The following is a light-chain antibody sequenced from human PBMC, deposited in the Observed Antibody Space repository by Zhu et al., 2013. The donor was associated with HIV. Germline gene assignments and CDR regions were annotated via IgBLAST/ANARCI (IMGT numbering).Light chain of an antibody. CDR3: QPRSNVLT. CDR2: AAS. J-gene: IGKJ5*01. Sequence: EIVMTQSPVTLSVSPGERATLSCRASQPISGNLAWYQQKSGQSPRLLIYAASTRATGVPARFSGSGSETEFTLTISRLQSEDFAIYFCQPRSNVLTFGQGTRLEIK. V-gene: IGKV3-15*01. CDR1: QPISGN.